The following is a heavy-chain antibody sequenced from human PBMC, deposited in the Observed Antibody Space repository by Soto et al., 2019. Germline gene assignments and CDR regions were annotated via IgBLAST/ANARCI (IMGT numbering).Heavy chain of an antibody. CDR2: ISTTSSFI. Sequence: GGSLRVSCAASGFTFSSDSMNWVRQAPGKGLEWVSSISTTSSFIYSADSVKGRFTISRDNAKNSLYLQMNSLRAEDTAVYYCARDGSLRIRCVSNYFDYWGQGTPVTVS. D-gene: IGHD3-10*01. J-gene: IGHJ4*02. CDR3: ARDGSLRIRCVSNYFDY. CDR1: GFTFSSDS. V-gene: IGHV3-21*01.